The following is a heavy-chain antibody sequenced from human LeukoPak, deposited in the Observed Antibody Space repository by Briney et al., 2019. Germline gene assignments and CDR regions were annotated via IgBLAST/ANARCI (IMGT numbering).Heavy chain of an antibody. CDR1: GYTFTGYY. CDR3: ARAGPVRDSFGGVIVWFDP. D-gene: IGHD3-16*02. J-gene: IGHJ5*02. V-gene: IGHV1-2*06. CDR2: INPNGGGT. Sequence: ASVKVSCKASGYTFTGYYMHWVRQAPGQGLEWMGRINPNGGGTNYAQKFQGRVTMTRDTSISTAYMELSRLRSDDTAVYYCARAGPVRDSFGGVIVWFDPWGQGTLVTVSS.